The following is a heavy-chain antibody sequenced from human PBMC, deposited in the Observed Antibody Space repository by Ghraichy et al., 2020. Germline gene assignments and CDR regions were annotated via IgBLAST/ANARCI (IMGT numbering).Heavy chain of an antibody. D-gene: IGHD6-6*01. CDR3: ARLWQLVGVPDY. J-gene: IGHJ4*02. CDR1: GGSISSSSYY. Sequence: SETLSLTCTVSGGSISSSSYYWGWIRQPPGKGLEWIGSIYYSGSTYYNPSLKSRVTISVDTSKNQFSLKLSSVTAADTAVYYCARLWQLVGVPDYWGQGTLVTVSS. V-gene: IGHV4-39*01. CDR2: IYYSGST.